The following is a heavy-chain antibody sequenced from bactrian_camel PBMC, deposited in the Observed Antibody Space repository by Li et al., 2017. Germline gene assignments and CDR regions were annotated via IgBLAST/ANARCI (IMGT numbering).Heavy chain of an antibody. CDR2: IYTLDGTT. D-gene: IGHD5*01. CDR3: VAPYVDYGLGEVVSDFGY. Sequence: HVQLVESGGGSVQAGGSLRLSCVASGYTYYSDCEAWFRQAPGKEREGIAVIYTLDGTTSYADSVKGRFVISQDSAKTTLHLQMNSLKSEDTARYYCVAPYVDYGLGEVVSDFGYWGQGTQVTVS. J-gene: IGHJ6*01. CDR1: GYTYYSDC. V-gene: IGHV3S1*01.